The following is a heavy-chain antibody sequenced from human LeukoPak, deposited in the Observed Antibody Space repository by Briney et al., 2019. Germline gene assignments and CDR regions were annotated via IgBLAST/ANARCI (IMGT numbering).Heavy chain of an antibody. Sequence: GGSLRLSCAASGFTFSSYGMHWVRQAPGKGLEWVAVISYDGSNKYYADSVKGRFTISRDNSKNTLYLQMNSLRAEDTAVYYCAKSAGRGYDYMGHWGQGTLVTVSS. J-gene: IGHJ4*02. CDR1: GFTFSSYG. D-gene: IGHD5-12*01. V-gene: IGHV3-30*18. CDR2: ISYDGSNK. CDR3: AKSAGRGYDYMGH.